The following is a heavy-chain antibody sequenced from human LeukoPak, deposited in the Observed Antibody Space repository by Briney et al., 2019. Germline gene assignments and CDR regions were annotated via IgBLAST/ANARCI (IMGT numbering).Heavy chain of an antibody. CDR1: GFTFSSYS. V-gene: IGHV3-21*01. CDR2: ISSSSSYI. J-gene: IGHJ5*02. CDR3: ARSRLRNYGRWFDP. D-gene: IGHD1-7*01. Sequence: GGSLRLSCAASGFTFSSYSMNWVRQAPGKGLEWVSSISSSSSYIYYADSVKGRFTISRDNAKNSLYLQMNSLRAEDTAVYYCARSRLRNYGRWFDPWGQGTLVTVSS.